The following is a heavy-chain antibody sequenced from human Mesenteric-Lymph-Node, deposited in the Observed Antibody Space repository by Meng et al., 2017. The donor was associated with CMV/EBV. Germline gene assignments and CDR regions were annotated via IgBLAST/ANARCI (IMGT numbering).Heavy chain of an antibody. CDR1: GFTVSSSY. J-gene: IGHJ4*02. Sequence: GGSLRPSCAVSGFTVSSSYINWVRQAPGRGLEWVSVIYTGGSTHYAESVRGRFTISRDISKNTVYLQMNGLRAENTAVYYCERDVPEDCGGGSCYGSSDYWGQGTLVTVSS. D-gene: IGHD2-15*01. CDR2: IYTGGST. V-gene: IGHV3-66*02. CDR3: ERDVPEDCGGGSCYGSSDY.